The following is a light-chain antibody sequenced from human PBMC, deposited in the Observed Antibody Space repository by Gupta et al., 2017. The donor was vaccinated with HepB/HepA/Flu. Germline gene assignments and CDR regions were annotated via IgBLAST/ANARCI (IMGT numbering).Light chain of an antibody. CDR3: HQEGYSPST. J-gene: IGKJ1*01. CDR1: QSLSGSL. CDR2: GAS. Sequence: EIVLTQSPGTLSLSPGERATLSCRASQSLSGSLLAWYQQKPGQAPRLLIYGASSRANGLPDRFSGSGSGTEFTLTINRLEPEDFAVYFCHQEGYSPSTFGQGTKVEIK. V-gene: IGKV3-20*01.